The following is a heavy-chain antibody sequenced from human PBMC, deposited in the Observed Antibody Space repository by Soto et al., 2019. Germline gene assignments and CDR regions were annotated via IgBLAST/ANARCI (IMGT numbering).Heavy chain of an antibody. D-gene: IGHD3-10*01. CDR3: ARRGGEDYGSGSYYTPVPAFDI. CDR2: IYTSGST. J-gene: IGHJ3*02. V-gene: IGHV4-4*07. Sequence: QVQLQESGPGLVKPSETLSLTCTVSGGSISSYYWSWIRQPAGKGLEWIGRIYTSGSTNYNPSLKSRVTMSVDTSKNQFSLKLSSVTAADTAVYYCARRGGEDYGSGSYYTPVPAFDIWGQGTMVTVSS. CDR1: GGSISSYY.